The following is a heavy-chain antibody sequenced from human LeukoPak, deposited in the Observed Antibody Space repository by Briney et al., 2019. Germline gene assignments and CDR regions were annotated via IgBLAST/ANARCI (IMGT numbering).Heavy chain of an antibody. D-gene: IGHD3-22*01. CDR1: GFTFSSYS. V-gene: IGHV3-48*01. J-gene: IGHJ4*02. CDR2: ISSSISTI. Sequence: PGGSLRLSCAASGFTFSSYSMNWVRQAPGKGLEWVSYISSSISTIYYADSVKGRFTISRDNAKNSLYLQMNSLRAEDTAVYYCARGAPLDYYDSSGYYFSLTIFFDYWGQGTLVTVSS. CDR3: ARGAPLDYYDSSGYYFSLTIFFDY.